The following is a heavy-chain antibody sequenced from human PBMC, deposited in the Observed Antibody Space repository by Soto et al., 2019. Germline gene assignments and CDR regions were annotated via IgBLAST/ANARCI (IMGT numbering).Heavy chain of an antibody. CDR2: ISFDGANT. CDR3: ARDGYNRGGFDY. Sequence: QVQLVESGGGVVQPGGSLRVSCVVSGFTFSSYNMHWVRQAPGEGLEWVAVISFDGANTFYADSVKGRFTISRDISREILDLQMSRLRVDDTAVYDGARDGYNRGGFDYWGQGTLVSVSS. D-gene: IGHD6-25*01. CDR1: GFTFSSYN. J-gene: IGHJ4*02. V-gene: IGHV3-30-3*01.